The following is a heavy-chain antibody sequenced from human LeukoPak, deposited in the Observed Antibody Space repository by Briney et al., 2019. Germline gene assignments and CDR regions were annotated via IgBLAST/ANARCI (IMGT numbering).Heavy chain of an antibody. Sequence: GGSLRLSCAASGFTFSSYAMHWVRQAPGKGLEWVAVISYDGSNKYYADSVKGRFTISRDNSKNTLYLQMNSLRAEDTAVYYCARPGGSSSWYLAPVYYFDYWGQGTLVTVSS. CDR3: ARPGGSSSWYLAPVYYFDY. CDR2: ISYDGSNK. V-gene: IGHV3-30*04. J-gene: IGHJ4*02. CDR1: GFTFSSYA. D-gene: IGHD6-13*01.